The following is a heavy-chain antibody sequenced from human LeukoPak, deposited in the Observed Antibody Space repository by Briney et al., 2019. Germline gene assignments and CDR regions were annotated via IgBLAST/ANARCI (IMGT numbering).Heavy chain of an antibody. CDR1: GFTFSSYE. V-gene: IGHV3-48*03. J-gene: IGHJ4*02. Sequence: GGSLRLSCAASGFTFSSYEMNWVRQAPGKGLEWVSYISSSGSTIYYADSVKGRFTISRDNAKNSLYLQTNSLRAEDTAVYYCARGEGQYYYDSSGPYWGQGTLVTVSS. CDR2: ISSSGSTI. D-gene: IGHD3-22*01. CDR3: ARGEGQYYYDSSGPY.